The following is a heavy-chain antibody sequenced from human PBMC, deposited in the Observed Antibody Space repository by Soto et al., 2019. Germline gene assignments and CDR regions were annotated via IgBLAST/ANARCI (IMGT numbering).Heavy chain of an antibody. V-gene: IGHV3-13*05. CDR2: IGVPGDP. CDR3: ARGQRAEAVSWYFDF. J-gene: IGHJ4*02. Sequence: EVQLVESGGGLVQPGGSLRLSCGASGFTLSSYDMHWVRQAAGKTLEWVSAIGVPGDPFYPDSVKGRFTISRENARNSLYLQMYCLRVGDSAVYYCARGQRAEAVSWYFDFWGQGTLVTVSS. D-gene: IGHD6-13*01. CDR1: GFTLSSYD.